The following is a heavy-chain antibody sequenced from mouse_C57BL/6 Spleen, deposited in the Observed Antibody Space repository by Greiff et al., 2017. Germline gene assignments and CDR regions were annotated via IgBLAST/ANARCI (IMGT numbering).Heavy chain of an antibody. CDR3: ARAITTPPFDD. J-gene: IGHJ2*01. D-gene: IGHD1-1*01. Sequence: VKLMESGAELAKPGASVKLSCKASGYTFTSYWMHWVKQRPGQGLEWIGYINPSSGYTKYTQKFKDKATLTANKSSSTTYMQLSSLTYEDSAVYYCARAITTPPFDDWGQGTTLTVSS. CDR1: GYTFTSYW. V-gene: IGHV1-7*01. CDR2: INPSSGYT.